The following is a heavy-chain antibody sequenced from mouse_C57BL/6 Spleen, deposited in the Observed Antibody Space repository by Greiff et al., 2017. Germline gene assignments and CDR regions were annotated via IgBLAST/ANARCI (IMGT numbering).Heavy chain of an antibody. CDR2: INPYNGGT. CDR1: GYTFTDYY. Sequence: EVKLMESGPVLVKPGASVKMSCKASGYTFTDYYMNWVKQSHGKSLEWIGVINPYNGGTSYNQKFKGKATLTVDKSSSTAYMELNSLTSEDSAVYYCAREDFTTVVADYFDYWGQGTTLTVSS. CDR3: AREDFTTVVADYFDY. J-gene: IGHJ2*01. V-gene: IGHV1-19*01. D-gene: IGHD1-1*01.